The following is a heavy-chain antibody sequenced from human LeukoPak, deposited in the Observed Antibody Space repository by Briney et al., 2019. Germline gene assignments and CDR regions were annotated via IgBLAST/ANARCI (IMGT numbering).Heavy chain of an antibody. D-gene: IGHD3-10*01. J-gene: IGHJ4*02. CDR1: GFTFSSYS. V-gene: IGHV3-21*01. Sequence: KAGGSLRLSCAASGFTFSSYSMNWVRQAPGKGLEWVSSISSSSSYIYYADSVKGRFTISRDNAKNSLYLQMNSLRAEDTAVYYCARDGIDPMVRAYYFDYWGQGTLVTVSS. CDR3: ARDGIDPMVRAYYFDY. CDR2: ISSSSSYI.